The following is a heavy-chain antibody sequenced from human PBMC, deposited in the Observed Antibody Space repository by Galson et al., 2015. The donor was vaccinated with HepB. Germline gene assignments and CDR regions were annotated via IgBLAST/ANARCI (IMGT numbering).Heavy chain of an antibody. V-gene: IGHV3-15*01. J-gene: IGHJ2*01. CDR2: IKSKTDGGTT. CDR1: GLTFSNAW. Sequence: SLRLSCAASGLTFSNAWMSWVRQAPGKGLEWVGRIKSKTDGGTTDYAAPVKGRFTISRDDSKNTLYLQMNSLKTEDTAVYYCTTEIVGATYWYFDLWGRGTLVTVSS. CDR3: TTEIVGATYWYFDL. D-gene: IGHD1-26*01.